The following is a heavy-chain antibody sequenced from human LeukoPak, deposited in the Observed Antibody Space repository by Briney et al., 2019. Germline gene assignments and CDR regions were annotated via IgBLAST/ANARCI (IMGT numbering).Heavy chain of an antibody. CDR3: AKGFLEWPLGSAFDI. V-gene: IGHV3-30-3*01. J-gene: IGHJ3*02. CDR2: ISYDGSNK. Sequence: GGSLRLSCAASGFTFSGYAMHWVRQAPGKGLEWVAVISYDGSNKYYADSVKGRFTISRDNSKNTLYLQMNSLRAEDTAVYYCAKGFLEWPLGSAFDIWGQGTMVTVSS. CDR1: GFTFSGYA. D-gene: IGHD3-3*01.